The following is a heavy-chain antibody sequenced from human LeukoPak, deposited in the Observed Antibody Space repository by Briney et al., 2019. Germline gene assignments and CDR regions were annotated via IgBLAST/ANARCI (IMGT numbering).Heavy chain of an antibody. CDR2: INPNSGGT. V-gene: IGHV1-2*06. D-gene: IGHD1-1*01. Sequence: ASVKVSCKASGYTFTGYFMHWVRQAPGQGLEWMGRINPNSGGTDYAQKFQGRVTMTRDTSINTAYMELSRLRSDDTAVYYCAREFNNNWPFDYWGQGTLVTVSP. CDR1: GYTFTGYF. CDR3: AREFNNNWPFDY. J-gene: IGHJ4*02.